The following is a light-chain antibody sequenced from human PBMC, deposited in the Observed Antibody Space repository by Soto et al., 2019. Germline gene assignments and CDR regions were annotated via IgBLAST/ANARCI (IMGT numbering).Light chain of an antibody. CDR2: EVS. V-gene: IGLV2-14*01. Sequence: QSVLTQPASVSGSPGQSVTISCTGTSSDVGAYKYVSWYQQHPGKAPKLMIYEVSNRPSGVSNRFSDSKSGNTASLTISGLQADDEADYYCNSYAGDIIRFVFGTGTKVTVL. J-gene: IGLJ1*01. CDR1: SSDVGAYKY. CDR3: NSYAGDIIRFV.